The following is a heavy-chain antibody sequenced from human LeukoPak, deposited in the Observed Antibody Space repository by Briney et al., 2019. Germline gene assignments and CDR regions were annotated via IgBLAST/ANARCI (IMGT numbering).Heavy chain of an antibody. CDR3: ARGRLYYDILTDYSYYYGMDV. J-gene: IGHJ6*04. CDR2: ISSSSSYI. V-gene: IGHV3-21*01. CDR1: AFTFSTYS. Sequence: KTAGSLRLSCAASAFTFSTYSMNWVRQAPGKGLEGVSSISSSSSYIYYADSVKGRFTISRDNAKNSLYLQMNSLRAEDTAVYYCARGRLYYDILTDYSYYYGMDVWGKGTTVTVSS. D-gene: IGHD3-9*01.